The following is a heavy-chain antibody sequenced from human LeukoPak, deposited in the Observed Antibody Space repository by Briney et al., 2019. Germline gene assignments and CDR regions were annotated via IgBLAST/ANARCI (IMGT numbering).Heavy chain of an antibody. J-gene: IGHJ4*02. V-gene: IGHV4-4*07. Sequence: SETLSLTCTVSVGSISNYYWSWIRQSAGKGLEWIGRIYTRGSTIYNPSLKSRVTMSLDTSKNQFSLKLSSVTAADTAVYYCARGYSGGWYYFDYWGQGTLVTVSS. CDR2: IYTRGST. CDR1: VGSISNYY. D-gene: IGHD6-19*01. CDR3: ARGYSGGWYYFDY.